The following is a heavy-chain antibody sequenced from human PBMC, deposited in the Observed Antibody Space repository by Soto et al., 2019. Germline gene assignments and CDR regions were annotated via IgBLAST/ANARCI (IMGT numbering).Heavy chain of an antibody. CDR1: GYSFTSXG. CDR3: ARVVGYDSSGYPSENWFDP. D-gene: IGHD3-22*01. CDR2: ISAYNGNT. Sequence: ASVKVSCKASGYSFTSXGISWVRQAPGQGLEWMGWISAYNGNTNYAQKLQGRVTMTTDTSTSTAYMELRSLRSDDTAVYYCARVVGYDSSGYPSENWFDPWGQGTLLTVSS. V-gene: IGHV1-18*01. J-gene: IGHJ5*02.